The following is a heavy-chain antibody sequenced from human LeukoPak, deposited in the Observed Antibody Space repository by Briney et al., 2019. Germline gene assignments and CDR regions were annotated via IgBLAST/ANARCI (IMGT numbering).Heavy chain of an antibody. D-gene: IGHD4-17*01. CDR1: GGSISSSNW. J-gene: IGHJ4*01. CDR3: SRVTTVTTSDY. Sequence: TSETLSLTCAVSGGSISSSNWWSWVRQPPGKGLEWIGEIYHSGSTNYNPSLKSRVTISVDRSKNQFSLKLGSVTAADTAVYYCSRVTTVTTSDYWGHGTLVNVSS. CDR2: IYHSGST. V-gene: IGHV4-4*02.